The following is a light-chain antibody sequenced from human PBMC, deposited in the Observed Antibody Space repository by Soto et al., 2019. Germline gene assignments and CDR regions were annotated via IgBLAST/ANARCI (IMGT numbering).Light chain of an antibody. J-gene: IGKJ1*01. CDR1: QSVSTSY. V-gene: IGKV3-20*01. CDR3: QQFGGSPRT. Sequence: EIVLTQSPGTLSLSPGERATLSYRASQSVSTSYLAWYQQKPGQAPRLLIYGASSRATGIPDRFSGSGSGTDFTLTISRLEPADFAVYYCQQFGGSPRTFGQGTKVEI. CDR2: GAS.